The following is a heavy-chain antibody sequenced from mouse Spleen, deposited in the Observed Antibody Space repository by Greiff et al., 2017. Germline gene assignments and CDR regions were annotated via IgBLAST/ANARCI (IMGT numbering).Heavy chain of an antibody. D-gene: IGHD3-3*01. CDR3: ARGDSSGYFDY. CDR2: IDPENGDT. V-gene: IGHV14-4*01. J-gene: IGHJ2*01. Sequence: EVQLQQSGAELVRPGASVKLSCTASGFNIKDDYMHWVKQRPEQGLEWIGWIDPENGDTEYASKFQGKATITADTSSNTAYLQLSSLTSEDTAVYYCARGDSSGYFDYWGQGTTLTVSS. CDR1: GFNIKDDY.